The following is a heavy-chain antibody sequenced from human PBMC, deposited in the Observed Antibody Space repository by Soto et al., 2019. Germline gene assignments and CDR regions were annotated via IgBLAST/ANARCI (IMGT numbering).Heavy chain of an antibody. J-gene: IGHJ5*02. CDR1: GGSISSDY. V-gene: IGHV4-59*01. D-gene: IGHD3-10*01. CDR3: ARFGTSPNGNWFDP. Sequence: KPSETLSLTCTVSGGSISSDYWNWIRQPPGKGLEWIGYVYHSWSTKYNPSLKSRVTISVDTSKNQLSLKLSSVTAADTAVYYCARFGTSPNGNWFDPWGQGTLVTVYS. CDR2: VYHSWST.